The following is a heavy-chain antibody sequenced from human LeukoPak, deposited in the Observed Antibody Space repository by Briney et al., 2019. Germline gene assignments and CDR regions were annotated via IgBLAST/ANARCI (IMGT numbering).Heavy chain of an antibody. D-gene: IGHD3-9*01. Sequence: ASVKVSCKAPGYTFVTYYMHWVQQAPGQGLEWMGIINPSGGGTTYAQKFQGRVTVTMDTSARTVYMELSSLRSEDTAVYYCAKGDLLTGYSAPVGDYWGQGTLVTVSS. J-gene: IGHJ4*02. CDR2: INPSGGGT. V-gene: IGHV1-46*01. CDR1: GYTFVTYY. CDR3: AKGDLLTGYSAPVGDY.